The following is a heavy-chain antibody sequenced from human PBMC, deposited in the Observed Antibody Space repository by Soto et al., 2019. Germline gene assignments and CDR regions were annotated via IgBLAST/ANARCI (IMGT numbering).Heavy chain of an antibody. CDR2: IRSKAYGGTT. D-gene: IGHD2-21*01. CDR3: TRDIVVVPPRGNVYYYYGMDV. V-gene: IGHV3-49*03. Sequence: AGGSLRLSCTASGFTFGDYAMSWFRQAPGKGLEWGGFIRSKAYGGTTEYAASVKGRFTISRDDSKSIAYLKMNSLKTEDTAVYYCTRDIVVVPPRGNVYYYYGMDVWGQGTTAPVSS. J-gene: IGHJ6*02. CDR1: GFTFGDYA.